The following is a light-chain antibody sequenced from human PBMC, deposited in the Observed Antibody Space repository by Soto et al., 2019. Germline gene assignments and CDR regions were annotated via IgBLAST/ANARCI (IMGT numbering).Light chain of an antibody. Sequence: EIVLTQSPATLSLSPGERATLSCRASQSVSSYLAWYHQKPGQAPRLLIYDASNRATGIPARFSGSGSGTTXXLXISXLQPEDFAVYYCQQRSNWPPTFGQGTKVEIK. CDR3: QQRSNWPPT. J-gene: IGKJ1*01. CDR1: QSVSSY. V-gene: IGKV3-11*01. CDR2: DAS.